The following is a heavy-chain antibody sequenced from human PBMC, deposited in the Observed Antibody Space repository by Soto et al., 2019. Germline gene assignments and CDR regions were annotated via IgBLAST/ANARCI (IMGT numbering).Heavy chain of an antibody. Sequence: SVKVSCKASGGTFSSYAISWVRQAPGQGLEWMGGIIPIFGTANYAQKFQGRVTITADESTSTAYMELSSLRSEDTAVYYCATRSVVVVAATSNWFDPWGQGTLVTVSS. V-gene: IGHV1-69*13. CDR2: IIPIFGTA. CDR1: GGTFSSYA. J-gene: IGHJ5*02. CDR3: ATRSVVVVAATSNWFDP. D-gene: IGHD2-15*01.